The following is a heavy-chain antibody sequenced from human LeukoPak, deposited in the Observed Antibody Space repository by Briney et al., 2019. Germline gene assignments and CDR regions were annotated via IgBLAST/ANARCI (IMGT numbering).Heavy chain of an antibody. CDR1: GFTFSSYG. J-gene: IGHJ6*02. V-gene: IGHV3-30*03. D-gene: IGHD6-19*01. CDR3: VRDNSEAVAGIGRYYKGMDV. CDR2: ISYDGSNK. Sequence: GRSLRLSCAASGFTFSSYGMHWVRQAPGKGLEWVAVISYDGSNKYYADSVKGRFTISRDDAKNSLYLQMNSLRVEDTAVYYCVRDNSEAVAGIGRYYKGMDVWGQGTTVTVSS.